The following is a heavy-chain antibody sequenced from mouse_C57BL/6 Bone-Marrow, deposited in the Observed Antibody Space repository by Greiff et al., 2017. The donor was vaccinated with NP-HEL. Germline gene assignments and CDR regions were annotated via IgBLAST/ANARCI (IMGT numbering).Heavy chain of an antibody. CDR1: GYTFTSYG. Sequence: VQVVESGAELARPGASVKLSCKASGYTFTSYGISWVKQRTGQGLEWIGEIYPRSGNTYYNEKFKGKATLTADKSSSTAYMELRSLTSEDSAVYFCARGVYCLFDYWGQGTTLTVSS. D-gene: IGHD1-1*01. J-gene: IGHJ2*01. CDR2: IYPRSGNT. V-gene: IGHV1-81*01. CDR3: ARGVYCLFDY.